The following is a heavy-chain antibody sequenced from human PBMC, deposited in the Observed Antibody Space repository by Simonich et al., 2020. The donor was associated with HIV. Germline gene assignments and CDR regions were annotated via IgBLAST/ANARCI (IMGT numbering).Heavy chain of an antibody. CDR3: ARNNFWSGWLFDY. CDR2: IYHSGST. J-gene: IGHJ4*02. Sequence: QVQLQQWGAGLLKPSETLSLTCAVSGYSISSGYYWGWIRQPPGKGLEWSGSIYHSGSTYYHPSLKSRVTRSVDTSKNQFSLKLSSVTAADTAVYYCARNNFWSGWLFDYWGQGTLVTVSS. D-gene: IGHD3-3*01. CDR1: GYSISSGYY. V-gene: IGHV4-38-2*01.